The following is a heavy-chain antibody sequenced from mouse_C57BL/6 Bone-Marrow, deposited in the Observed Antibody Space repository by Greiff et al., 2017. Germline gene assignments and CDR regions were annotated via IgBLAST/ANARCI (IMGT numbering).Heavy chain of an antibody. Sequence: QVQLKESDAELVKPGASVKISCKVSGYTFTDYTIHWLKQRPEQGLEWIGYIYPRDGSTKYNEKFKGKATLTADKSSRTAYMQLNSQTSEDSAVDFVAREGTYGYYWYCDVWGTGTTVTVSA. CDR3: AREGTYGYYWYCDV. D-gene: IGHD2-2*01. CDR2: IYPRDGST. V-gene: IGHV1-78*01. J-gene: IGHJ1*03. CDR1: GYTFTDYT.